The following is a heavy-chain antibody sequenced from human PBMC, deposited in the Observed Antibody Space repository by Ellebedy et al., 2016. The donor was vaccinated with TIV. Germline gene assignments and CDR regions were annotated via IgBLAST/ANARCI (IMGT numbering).Heavy chain of an antibody. CDR1: GGSISSSSYY. CDR3: AMGSGWSPFDY. Sequence: SETLSLXXTVSGGSISSSSYYWGWIRQPPGKGLEWIGSIYYSGSTYYNPSLKSRVTISVDTSKNQFSLKLSSVTAADTAVYYCAMGSGWSPFDYWGQGTLVTVSS. J-gene: IGHJ4*02. CDR2: IYYSGST. D-gene: IGHD6-19*01. V-gene: IGHV4-39*07.